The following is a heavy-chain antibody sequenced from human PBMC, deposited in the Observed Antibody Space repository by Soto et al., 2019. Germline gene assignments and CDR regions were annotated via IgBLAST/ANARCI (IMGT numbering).Heavy chain of an antibody. CDR2: MKEDGRDK. CDR1: GFTFSHYW. V-gene: IGHV3-7*01. Sequence: EVQLVESGGGLVQPGGSLRLSCAASGFTFSHYWMTWVRQAPGKGLEWVANMKEDGRDKNYVDSVKGRFTISRDNAKNSLYLQMNSLRAEDTAMYYCARGGSESDYWGQGTLVTVSS. J-gene: IGHJ4*02. CDR3: ARGGSESDY. D-gene: IGHD3-16*01.